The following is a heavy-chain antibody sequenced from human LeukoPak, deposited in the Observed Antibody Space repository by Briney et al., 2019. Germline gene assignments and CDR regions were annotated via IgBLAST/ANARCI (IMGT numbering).Heavy chain of an antibody. V-gene: IGHV5-51*01. Sequence: RGESLKISCKGSGYNFTRSWIGWVRQMPGKGLEWMGIIYPGDSDTRYSPSFQGQVTISADKSFSTAYLHWSSLKASDIAMYYCARFRGYGSSWYGDYWGQGTLVTVSS. CDR3: ARFRGYGSSWYGDY. J-gene: IGHJ4*02. D-gene: IGHD6-13*01. CDR1: GYNFTRSW. CDR2: IYPGDSDT.